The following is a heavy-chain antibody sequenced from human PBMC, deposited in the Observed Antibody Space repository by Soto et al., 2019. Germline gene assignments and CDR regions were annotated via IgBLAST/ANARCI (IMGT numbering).Heavy chain of an antibody. CDR1: GLTFSSYA. CDR3: ARDRAGTTVYYYGMDV. Sequence: GGSLRLSCAASGLTFSSYAMHWVRQAPGKGLEWVAVISYDGSNKYYADSVKGRFTISRDNSKNTLYLQMNSLRAEDTAVYCCARDRAGTTVYYYGMDVWGQGTTVTVSS. J-gene: IGHJ6*02. V-gene: IGHV3-30-3*01. CDR2: ISYDGSNK. D-gene: IGHD1-7*01.